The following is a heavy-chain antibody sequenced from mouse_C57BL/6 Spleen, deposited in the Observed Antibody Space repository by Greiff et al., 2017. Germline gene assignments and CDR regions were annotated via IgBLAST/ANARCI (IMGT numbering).Heavy chain of an antibody. J-gene: IGHJ2*01. Sequence: EVKVVESGGDLVKPGGSLKLSCAASGFTFSSYGMSWVRQTPDKRLEWVATISSGGSYTYYPDSVKGRFTISRDNAKNTLYLQMSSLKSEDTAMYYCARQRGPFDYWGQGTTLTVSS. CDR3: ARQRGPFDY. V-gene: IGHV5-6*01. CDR2: ISSGGSYT. CDR1: GFTFSSYG.